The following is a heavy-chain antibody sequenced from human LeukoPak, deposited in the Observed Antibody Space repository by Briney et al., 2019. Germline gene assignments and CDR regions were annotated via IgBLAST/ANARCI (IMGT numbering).Heavy chain of an antibody. V-gene: IGHV3-23*01. D-gene: IGHD6-13*01. J-gene: IGHJ4*02. CDR2: ISSDGGT. CDR1: GFTFSSYD. CDR3: AKEIAAIGRPAVDH. Sequence: GGSLRLSCAASGFTFSSYDMSWVRQAPGKGLEWVSGISSDGGTFYPDSVKGRFTISRDNSKNTVYLQMNGLGAADTAIYYCAKEIAAIGRPAVDHWGQGTLVTVSS.